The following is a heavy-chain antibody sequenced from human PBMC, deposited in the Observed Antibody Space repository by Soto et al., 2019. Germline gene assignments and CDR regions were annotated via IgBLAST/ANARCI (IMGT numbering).Heavy chain of an antibody. CDR2: INPSGGST. Sequence: VASVKVCCKASGYTFTSYYMHWVRQAPGQGLEWMGIINPSGGSTSYAQKFQGRVTMTRDTSTSTVYMELSSLRSEDTAVYYCARGSKSIVVANWFDPWGQGTLVTVSP. D-gene: IGHD2-21*01. V-gene: IGHV1-46*01. CDR1: GYTFTSYY. J-gene: IGHJ5*02. CDR3: ARGSKSIVVANWFDP.